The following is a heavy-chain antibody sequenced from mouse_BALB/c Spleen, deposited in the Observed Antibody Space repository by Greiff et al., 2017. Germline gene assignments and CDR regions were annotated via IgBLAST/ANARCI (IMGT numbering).Heavy chain of an antibody. CDR3: ARYYYGSSYAMDY. CDR1: GFSLTSYG. Sequence: VKLMESGPGLVQPSQSLSITCTVSGFSLTSYGVHWVRQSPGKGLEWLGVIWSGGSTDYNAAFISRLSISKDNSKSQVFFKMNSLQANDTAIYYCARYYYGSSYAMDYWGQGTSVTVSS. V-gene: IGHV2-2*02. D-gene: IGHD1-1*01. J-gene: IGHJ4*01. CDR2: IWSGGST.